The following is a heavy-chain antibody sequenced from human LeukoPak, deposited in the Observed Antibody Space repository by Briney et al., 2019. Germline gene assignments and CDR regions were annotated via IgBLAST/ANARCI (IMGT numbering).Heavy chain of an antibody. CDR3: ARDNYDSSGPYYFDY. CDR1: GFTFSSYA. CDR2: ISGSGGST. J-gene: IGHJ4*02. V-gene: IGHV3-23*01. D-gene: IGHD3-22*01. Sequence: GGPLRLSRAASGFTFSSYAMSWVRQAPGKGLEWVSAISGSGGSTYYADSVKGRFTISRDNARSSLYLQMNSLRAEDTAVYYCARDNYDSSGPYYFDYWGQGTLVTVSS.